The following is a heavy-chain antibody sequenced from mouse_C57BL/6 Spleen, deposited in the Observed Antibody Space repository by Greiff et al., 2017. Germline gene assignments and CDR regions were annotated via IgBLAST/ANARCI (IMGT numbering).Heavy chain of an antibody. J-gene: IGHJ2*01. D-gene: IGHD1-1*01. Sequence: QVQLQQPGAELVKPGASVKVSCKASGYTFTSYWMHWVKQRPGQGLEWIGRIHPSDSDTNYNQKFKGKATLTVEKSSSTAYMQLSSLTSEDSAVYYCAINYYYGSSLFDYWGQGTTLTVSS. CDR1: GYTFTSYW. V-gene: IGHV1-74*01. CDR2: IHPSDSDT. CDR3: AINYYYGSSLFDY.